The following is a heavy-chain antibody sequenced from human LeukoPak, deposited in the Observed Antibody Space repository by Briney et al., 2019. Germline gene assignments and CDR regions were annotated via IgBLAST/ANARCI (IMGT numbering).Heavy chain of an antibody. CDR1: GFTFSSYA. D-gene: IGHD3-22*01. Sequence: PGGSLRLSCAASGFTFSSYAMSWVRQAPGKGLEWVAVISYDGSNKHYADSVKGRFTISRDNSKNTLYLEMNSLRAEDTAVYYCAREGSSGYYPYWGQGTLVTVSS. J-gene: IGHJ4*02. V-gene: IGHV3-30-3*01. CDR2: ISYDGSNK. CDR3: AREGSSGYYPY.